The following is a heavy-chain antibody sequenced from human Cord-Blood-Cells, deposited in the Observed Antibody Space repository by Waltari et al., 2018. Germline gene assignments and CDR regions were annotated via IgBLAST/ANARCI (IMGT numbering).Heavy chain of an antibody. V-gene: IGHV1-69*12. CDR2: IIPIFGTA. Sequence: QVQLVQSGAEGKKPGSSGKVSGKASGGTFSSYDIRGVRQAPGQGLEWMGGIIPIFGTANYAQKFQGRVTITADESTSTAYMELSSLRSEDTAVYYCAVPRVSSSSHFDYWGQGTLVTVSS. CDR3: AVPRVSSSSHFDY. J-gene: IGHJ4*02. D-gene: IGHD6-6*01. CDR1: GGTFSSYD.